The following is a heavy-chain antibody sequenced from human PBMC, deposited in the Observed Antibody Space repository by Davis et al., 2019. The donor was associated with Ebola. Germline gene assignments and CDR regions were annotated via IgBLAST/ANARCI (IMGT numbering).Heavy chain of an antibody. J-gene: IGHJ3*02. CDR2: VRTGYTANI. Sequence: GESLKISCAASGFTFSTYGMNWVRQAPGKGLEWVSFVRTGYTANIYYADSVKGRFTISRDNSKNTLYLQMNSLRTEDTALYYCADIVASMGAFDIWGQGTMVTVSS. V-gene: IGHV3-48*01. CDR3: ADIVASMGAFDI. CDR1: GFTFSTYG. D-gene: IGHD2-15*01.